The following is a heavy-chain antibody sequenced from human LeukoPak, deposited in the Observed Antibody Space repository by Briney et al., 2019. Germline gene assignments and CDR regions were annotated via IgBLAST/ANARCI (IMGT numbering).Heavy chain of an antibody. CDR1: GFTFSSYN. CDR3: AREAGYCSSTSCYYFDY. Sequence: PGGSLRLSCAASGFTFSSYNMNWVRQAPGKGLEWVSSISSSSTYINYADSVKGRFTIARDNAKNAPYLQMNSLRAEDTAVYYCAREAGYCSSTSCYYFDYWGQGTLVTVSS. V-gene: IGHV3-21*01. CDR2: ISSSSTYI. J-gene: IGHJ4*02. D-gene: IGHD2-2*01.